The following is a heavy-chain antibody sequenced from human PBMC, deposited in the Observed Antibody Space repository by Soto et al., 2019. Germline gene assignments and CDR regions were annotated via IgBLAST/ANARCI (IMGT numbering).Heavy chain of an antibody. J-gene: IGHJ3*02. Sequence: GGSLRLSCAASGFTVSSNYMSWVRQAPGKGLEWVSVIYSGGGTYYADSVKGRFTISRDNSKNTLYLQMNSLRAEDTAVYYCARDSRVVAATEAFDIWGQGTMVTVSS. D-gene: IGHD2-15*01. CDR2: IYSGGGT. CDR3: ARDSRVVAATEAFDI. V-gene: IGHV3-53*01. CDR1: GFTVSSNY.